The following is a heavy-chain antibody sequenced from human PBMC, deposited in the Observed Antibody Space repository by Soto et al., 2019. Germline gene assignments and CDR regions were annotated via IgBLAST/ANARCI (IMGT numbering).Heavy chain of an antibody. CDR1: GGSFSGYY. V-gene: IGHV4-34*01. Sequence: QVQLQQWGAGLLKPSETLSLTCAVYGGSFSGYYWTWIRQPPGTGLEWTGEINHSGSTNYNPSLKSRDTISVDTSKNQFSLKLTSVTAADTAVYYCARDKITGLFDYWGQGTLVTVSS. J-gene: IGHJ4*02. D-gene: IGHD2-8*02. CDR3: ARDKITGLFDY. CDR2: INHSGST.